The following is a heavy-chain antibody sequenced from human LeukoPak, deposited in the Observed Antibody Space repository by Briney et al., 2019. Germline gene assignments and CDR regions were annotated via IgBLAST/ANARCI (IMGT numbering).Heavy chain of an antibody. J-gene: IGHJ3*02. V-gene: IGHV6-1*01. Sequence: SQTLSLTCVISGHSVSSSTSAWNWTMQSPSRGLEWSGMTYYRSKYYYDYAASVQSRITINPDPSKNQFALQLNSVTPEDTALYYCARETGGIVPAFDIWGQGTMVTVSS. CDR1: GHSVSSSTSA. CDR3: ARETGGIVPAFDI. CDR2: TYYRSKYYY. D-gene: IGHD1-26*01.